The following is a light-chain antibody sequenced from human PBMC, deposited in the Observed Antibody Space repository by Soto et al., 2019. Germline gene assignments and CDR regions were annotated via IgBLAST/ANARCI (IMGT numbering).Light chain of an antibody. CDR2: ATS. CDR1: QNVASY. Sequence: DIQMTQSPSSLSASVGDKVTITCRASQNVASYLNWYQQKLGTAPKVLIYATSTLKTGVPSRFSGSGSGTEFILTIPRLQPEDFATYYCQQTYNTPLTFGGGTKVEIK. J-gene: IGKJ4*01. V-gene: IGKV1-39*01. CDR3: QQTYNTPLT.